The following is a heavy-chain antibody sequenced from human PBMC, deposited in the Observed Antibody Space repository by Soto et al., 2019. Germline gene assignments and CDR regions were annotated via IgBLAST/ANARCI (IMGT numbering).Heavy chain of an antibody. CDR1: GYPFSKYG. J-gene: IGHJ5*02. D-gene: IGHD5-12*01. CDR3: ATSYDSGFDP. CDR2: IKPDNGNT. Sequence: QLQLVQSGGEVKKPGASVRVSCEAYGYPFSKYGISWIRQAPGQGLEWMGWIKPDNGNTDYAQKFQGRGTMTTDTSSNTAYMELRSLRAAGTAVYYCATSYDSGFDPWGQGTLVSVSS. V-gene: IGHV1-18*04.